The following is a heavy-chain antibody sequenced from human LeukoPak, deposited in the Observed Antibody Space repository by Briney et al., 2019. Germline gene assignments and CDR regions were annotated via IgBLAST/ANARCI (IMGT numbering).Heavy chain of an antibody. D-gene: IGHD3-22*01. CDR2: ISGSGGST. CDR3: AKEEYYDSSGYYDY. J-gene: IGHJ4*02. Sequence: LPGGSLRPSCAASGFTFSSYGMSWVRQAPGKGLEWVSAISGSGGSTYYADSVKGRFTISRDNSKNTLYLQMNSLRAEDTAVYYCAKEEYYDSSGYYDYWGQGTLVTVSS. V-gene: IGHV3-23*01. CDR1: GFTFSSYG.